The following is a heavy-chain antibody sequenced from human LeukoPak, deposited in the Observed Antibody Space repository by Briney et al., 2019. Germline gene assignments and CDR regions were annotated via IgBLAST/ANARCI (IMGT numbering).Heavy chain of an antibody. D-gene: IGHD5-18*01. CDR3: ARRGYRDGYYHYMDV. CDR1: GGSISSHY. V-gene: IGHV4-59*11. CDR2: IYYTGST. Sequence: ASETLSLTCTVSGGSISSHYWSWIRQAPGKGLEWIGYIYYTGSTNYNPSLESRVTILVDTSKNQFSLKLSSVTAADTAVYYCARRGYRDGYYHYMDVWGKGTTVTVSS. J-gene: IGHJ6*03.